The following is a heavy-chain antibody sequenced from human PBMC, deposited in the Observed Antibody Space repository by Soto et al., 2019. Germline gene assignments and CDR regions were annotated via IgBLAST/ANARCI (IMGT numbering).Heavy chain of an antibody. J-gene: IGHJ5*02. CDR3: ARGGTNRIRYYDFWSGYYTDNCFDP. CDR2: MNPNSGNT. V-gene: IGHV1-8*01. D-gene: IGHD3-3*01. CDR1: GYTFTSYD. Sequence: ASVKVSCKASGYTFTSYDINWVRQATGQGLEWMGWMNPNSGNTGYAQKFQGRVTMTRNTSISTAYMELSSLRSEDTAVYYCARGGTNRIRYYDFWSGYYTDNCFDPWGQGTLVTVSS.